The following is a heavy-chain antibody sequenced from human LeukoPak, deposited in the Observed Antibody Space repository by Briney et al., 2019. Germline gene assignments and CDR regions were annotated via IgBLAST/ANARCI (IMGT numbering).Heavy chain of an antibody. Sequence: GGSLRLSCAASGFTFSSYWMHWVRQAPGKGLVWVSRINSDGSSTSYADSVKGRFTISRDNAKNTLYLQMNSLRAEDTAVYYCARDLGTPGRYYGIDVWGKGTTVTVSS. CDR3: ARDLGTPGRYYGIDV. J-gene: IGHJ6*04. CDR2: INSDGSST. CDR1: GFTFSSYW. V-gene: IGHV3-74*01.